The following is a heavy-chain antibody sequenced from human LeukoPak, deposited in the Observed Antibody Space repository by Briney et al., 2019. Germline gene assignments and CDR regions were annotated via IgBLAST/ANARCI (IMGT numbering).Heavy chain of an antibody. Sequence: ASVKVSCKASGYTFTSYYMHWVRQAPGQGLEWMGVIHPSATSTDYAQKFHDRVTMTRDTSTNTVYMELSSLRSEDTAVYYCARGTTIPFLTWGQGTLVTVSS. V-gene: IGHV1-46*01. CDR1: GYTFTSYY. CDR2: IHPSATST. CDR3: ARGTTIPFLT. D-gene: IGHD3-3*01. J-gene: IGHJ4*02.